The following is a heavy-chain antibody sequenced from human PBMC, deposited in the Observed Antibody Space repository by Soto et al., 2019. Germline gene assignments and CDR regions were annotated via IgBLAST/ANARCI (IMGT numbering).Heavy chain of an antibody. CDR2: IMPIFRTP. Sequence: GASVKVSCKASGGTFSNSAISWVRQAPGQGLEWMGGIMPIFRTPDYAQKFQGRVTITADESTTTAYMELSGLRSEDTAVYYCARAVYYYDSSGSYYYYGMDVWGQGTTVTVSS. V-gene: IGHV1-69*13. CDR1: GGTFSNSA. CDR3: ARAVYYYDSSGSYYYYGMDV. D-gene: IGHD3-22*01. J-gene: IGHJ6*02.